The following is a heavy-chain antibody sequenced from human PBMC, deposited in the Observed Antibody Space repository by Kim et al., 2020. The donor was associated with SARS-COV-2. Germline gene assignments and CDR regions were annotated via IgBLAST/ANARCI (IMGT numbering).Heavy chain of an antibody. CDR2: IIPMFDMS. D-gene: IGHD2-2*01. CDR3: VSDYCTSTSCYDNWFGP. V-gene: IGHV1-69*04. J-gene: IGHJ5*02. CDR1: GGTFNNSA. Sequence: SVKVSCKASGGTFNNSAISWVRQAPGQGLEWMGRIIPMFDMSDYAQKFQGRVTITADKSTTIAYMELSTLRSEDTAMYYCVSDYCTSTSCYDNWFGPWGQGTLVTVSS.